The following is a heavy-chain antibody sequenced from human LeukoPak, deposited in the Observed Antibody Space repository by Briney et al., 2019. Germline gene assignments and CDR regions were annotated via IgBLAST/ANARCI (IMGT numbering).Heavy chain of an antibody. V-gene: IGHV3-30-3*02. J-gene: IGHJ4*02. Sequence: GGSLRLSCAASGFTFSSYAMHWVRQAPGKGLEWVAVISYDGSNKYYADSVKGRFTISRDNSKNTLYLQMNSLRAEDTAVYYCAKKNRGDYYDSSGYFDYWGQGTLVTVSS. CDR2: ISYDGSNK. CDR1: GFTFSSYA. CDR3: AKKNRGDYYDSSGYFDY. D-gene: IGHD3-22*01.